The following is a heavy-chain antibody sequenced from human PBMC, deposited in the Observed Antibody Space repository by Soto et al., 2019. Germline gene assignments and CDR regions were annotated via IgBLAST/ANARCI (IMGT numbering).Heavy chain of an antibody. V-gene: IGHV1-18*01. J-gene: IGHJ6*01. CDR2: ISSYYGNT. Sequence: ASVKVSCKASGYTFSDYGINWVRQAPGQGLEWMGWISSYYGNTNYAQMLQARVTMTTDTSTSTAYMELRSLRSDDTAVYYCARGDLVNGYSLHYYYMEVWGQGTTFTVS. D-gene: IGHD3-22*01. CDR3: ARGDLVNGYSLHYYYMEV. CDR1: GYTFSDYG.